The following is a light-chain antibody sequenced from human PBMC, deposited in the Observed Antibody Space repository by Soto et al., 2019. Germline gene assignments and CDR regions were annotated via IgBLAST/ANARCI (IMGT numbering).Light chain of an antibody. CDR3: SSYTTISTYV. CDR1: RSDVGGYNY. J-gene: IGLJ1*01. V-gene: IGLV2-14*01. CDR2: DVR. Sequence: QSVLTQPASVSGSPGQSITISCTGTRSDVGGYNYVSWYQQHPGKAPKPMIYDVRNRPSGVSNRFSGSKSVNTASLTISGLQAEDEADYYCSSYTTISTYVFGTGTKVTVL.